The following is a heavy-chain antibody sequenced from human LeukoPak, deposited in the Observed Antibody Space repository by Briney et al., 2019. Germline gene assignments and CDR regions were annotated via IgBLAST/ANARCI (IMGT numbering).Heavy chain of an antibody. V-gene: IGHV4-39*01. J-gene: IGHJ4*02. CDR3: ARTAANGPIDY. CDR2: IFYSGTS. D-gene: IGHD2-8*01. CDR1: GGSISNSGYY. Sequence: PPETLSLTCTVSGGSISNSGYYWAWIRQPPGKGLEWIAHIFYSGTSYYSPSLKSRVTISLDTSKNQFSLKLSSVTAADTAVYYCARTAANGPIDYWGQGTLVTVSS.